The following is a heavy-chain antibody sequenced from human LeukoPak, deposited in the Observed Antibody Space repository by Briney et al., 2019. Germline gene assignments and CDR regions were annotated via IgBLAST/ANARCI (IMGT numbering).Heavy chain of an antibody. D-gene: IGHD5-12*01. V-gene: IGHV4-4*07. J-gene: IGHJ4*02. Sequence: PSETLSLTCTVSGGSISSYYWSWIRQPAGKGLEWIGRIYTSGSTDYNPSLKSRLTMSVDTSTNQFSLKLSSVTAADTAVYYCARIGSGYDYDYWGQGTLVSVSS. CDR3: ARIGSGYDYDY. CDR1: GGSISSYY. CDR2: IYTSGST.